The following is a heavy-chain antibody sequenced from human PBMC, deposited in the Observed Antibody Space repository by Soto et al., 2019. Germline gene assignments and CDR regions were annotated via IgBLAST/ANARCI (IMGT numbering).Heavy chain of an antibody. CDR3: ARDQGYCSGGSCYEAWFDP. D-gene: IGHD2-15*01. CDR1: GGTFSSYT. Sequence: QVQLVQSGAEVKKPGSSVKVSCKASGGTFSSYTISWVRQAPGQGIEWMGRIIPILGIKDHAQKFQGRVTITADKSTHTAYMELSSLTSQDTAVYYCARDQGYCSGGSCYEAWFDPWGQGTLVTVSA. CDR2: IIPILGIK. V-gene: IGHV1-69*08. J-gene: IGHJ5*02.